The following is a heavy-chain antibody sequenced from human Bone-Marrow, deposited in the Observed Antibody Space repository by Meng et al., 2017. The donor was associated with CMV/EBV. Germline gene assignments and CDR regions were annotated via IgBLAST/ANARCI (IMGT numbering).Heavy chain of an antibody. V-gene: IGHV1-8*01. J-gene: IGHJ4*02. CDR3: TRGLGDSSWYDQGDY. CDR1: GYTFTRFD. Sequence: ASVKVSCKTSGYTFTRFDINWVRQATGQGLEWMGWMNPNSGITGYAQKFQGRVTMTRNTSISTAYMELSSLRSEDTAVYYCTRGLGDSSWYDQGDYWGQGTLVTVSS. CDR2: MNPNSGIT. D-gene: IGHD6-13*01.